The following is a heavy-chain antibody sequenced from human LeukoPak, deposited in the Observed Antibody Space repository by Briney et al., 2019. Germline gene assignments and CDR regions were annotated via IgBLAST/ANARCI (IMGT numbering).Heavy chain of an antibody. J-gene: IGHJ6*03. CDR2: INHSGST. D-gene: IGHD2-2*01. CDR1: GGSFSGYY. Sequence: PSETLSLACAVYGGSFSGYYLSWIRQPPGKGLEWIGEINHSGSTNYNPSLKSRVTISVDTSQNQFSLKLSSVTAADTAVYYCARGDIVVVPAALRSNSYYYYYMDVWGKGTTVTVSS. CDR3: ARGDIVVVPAALRSNSYYYYYMDV. V-gene: IGHV4-34*01.